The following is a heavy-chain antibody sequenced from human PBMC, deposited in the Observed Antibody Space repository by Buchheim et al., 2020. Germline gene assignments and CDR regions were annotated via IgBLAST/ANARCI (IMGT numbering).Heavy chain of an antibody. CDR1: GFTFTNHA. V-gene: IGHV3-33*08. J-gene: IGHJ2*01. CDR3: ARDMDSSSYFDL. Sequence: VQLLESGGGLVQPGGSLRLSCTASGFTFTNHAMTWVRQAPGKGLEWVAVIWYDGSNKYYADSVKGRFTISRDNSKNTLYLQMNSLRAEDTAVYYCARDMDSSSYFDLWGRGTL. D-gene: IGHD6-13*01. CDR2: IWYDGSNK.